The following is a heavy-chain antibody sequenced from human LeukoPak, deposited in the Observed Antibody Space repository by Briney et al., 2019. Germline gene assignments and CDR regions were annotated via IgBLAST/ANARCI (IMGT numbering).Heavy chain of an antibody. Sequence: GGSLRLSCAASGFTFSSYSMNWVRQAPGKGLEWVSSISSSSSYIYYADSVKGRFTISRDNAKNSLYLQMNSLRAEDTAVYYCARVKVTPADYWRYFDYWGQGTLVTVSS. D-gene: IGHD4/OR15-4a*01. CDR2: ISSSSSYI. V-gene: IGHV3-21*01. CDR1: GFTFSSYS. CDR3: ARVKVTPADYWRYFDY. J-gene: IGHJ4*02.